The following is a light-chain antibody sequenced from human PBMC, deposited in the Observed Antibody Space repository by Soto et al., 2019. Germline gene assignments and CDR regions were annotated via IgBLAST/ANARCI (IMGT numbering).Light chain of an antibody. CDR2: EDS. CDR1: SGSIASNY. CDR3: QSFDISNVV. J-gene: IGLJ2*01. V-gene: IGLV6-57*04. Sequence: NFMLTQPHSVSESLGKTVTISCTRSSGSIASNYVQWYQQRPGSAPTPVIYEDSQRPSGVPDRFSGSIDSSSNSASLTISRLKTEDEADYYCQSFDISNVVFGGGTQLTVL.